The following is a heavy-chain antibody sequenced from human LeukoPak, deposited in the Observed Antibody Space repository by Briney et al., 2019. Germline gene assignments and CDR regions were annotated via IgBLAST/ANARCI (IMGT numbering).Heavy chain of an antibody. V-gene: IGHV3-7*02. CDR2: IKHDGTEK. CDR1: GFTFSSYW. Sequence: GGSLRLSCAASGFTFSSYWMSWVRQAPGKGLEWVANIKHDGTEKYYVDSVKGRFTLSRDNAKNSLYLQMNSLRAEDTAVYYCARVTEAPYYFDYWGQGTLVTVSS. J-gene: IGHJ4*02. CDR3: ARVTEAPYYFDY. D-gene: IGHD2-21*02.